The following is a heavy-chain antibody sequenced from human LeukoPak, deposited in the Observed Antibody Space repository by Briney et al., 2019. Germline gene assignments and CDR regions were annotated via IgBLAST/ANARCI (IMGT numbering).Heavy chain of an antibody. Sequence: ASVKVSCKASGYTFTSYGISWVRQAPGQGLEWMGWISAYNGNTNYAQKLQGRVTMTTDTSTSTAYMELRSLRSDDTTVYYCARDAGRDGYNRAAGNWGQGTLVTVSS. CDR1: GYTFTSYG. CDR2: ISAYNGNT. J-gene: IGHJ4*02. CDR3: ARDAGRDGYNRAAGN. V-gene: IGHV1-18*01. D-gene: IGHD5-24*01.